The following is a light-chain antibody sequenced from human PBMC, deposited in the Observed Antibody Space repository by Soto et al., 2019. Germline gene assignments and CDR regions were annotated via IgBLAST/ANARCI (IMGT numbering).Light chain of an antibody. V-gene: IGKV3-20*01. CDR2: GAS. Sequence: EIVLTQSPGTLSLSPGERAALSCRASQSFSSNYLAWFQQKPGQAPRLLIYGASSRATGIPDRFSGSGSGTDFTLTISRLEPEDFAVYYCQQYGSSPYTLGQGTKLEIK. J-gene: IGKJ2*01. CDR1: QSFSSNY. CDR3: QQYGSSPYT.